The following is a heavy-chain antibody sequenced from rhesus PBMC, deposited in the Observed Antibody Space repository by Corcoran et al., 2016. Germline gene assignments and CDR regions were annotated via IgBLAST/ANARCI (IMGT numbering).Heavy chain of an antibody. CDR2: IRYTGGST. CDR3: ATWENSGWSDY. CDR1: GFTFSNYG. V-gene: IGHV3S5*01. J-gene: IGHJ4*01. D-gene: IGHD6-31*01. Sequence: EVQLVETGGGLVQPGGSLRLSCAASGFTFSNYGMSWFRQAPGKGLGGGSGIRYTGGSTYYADSVNGRFTISRDSEKNTLSLQRNSLRAEDTAVYYCATWENSGWSDYWGQGVLVTVSS.